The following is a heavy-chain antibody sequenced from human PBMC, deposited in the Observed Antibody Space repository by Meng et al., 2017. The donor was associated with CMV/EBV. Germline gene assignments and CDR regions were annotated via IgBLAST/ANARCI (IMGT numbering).Heavy chain of an antibody. CDR2: INPNSGGT. J-gene: IGHJ1*01. CDR3: AREPTYDFWSGPDLRH. V-gene: IGHV1-2*02. Sequence: ASVKVSCKASGYTFTGYYMHWVRQAPGQGLEWMGWINPNSGGTNYAQKFQGRVTMTRDTSISTAYMELSRLRSDDTAVYYCAREPTYDFWSGPDLRHWGQGTLVTVSS. D-gene: IGHD3-3*01. CDR1: GYTFTGYY.